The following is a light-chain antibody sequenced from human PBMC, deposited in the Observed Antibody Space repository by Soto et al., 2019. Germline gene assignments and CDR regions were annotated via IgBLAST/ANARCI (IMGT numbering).Light chain of an antibody. Sequence: QPVLTQPASVSGSPGQSITISCTGTSCDIGSYNRSSWYQQHPGKAPKLIIYEVTDRPSGVSNRLSGCKTGSTASLIISGLQAEDEAEYYCSSYTNINTRACVFGTGTKVTVL. CDR3: SSYTNINTRACV. V-gene: IGLV2-14*01. CDR2: EVT. J-gene: IGLJ1*01. CDR1: SCDIGSYNR.